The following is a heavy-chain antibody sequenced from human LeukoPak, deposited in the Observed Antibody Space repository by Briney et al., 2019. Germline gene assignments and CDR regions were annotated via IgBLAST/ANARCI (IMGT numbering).Heavy chain of an antibody. V-gene: IGHV4-59*12. D-gene: IGHD6-6*01. CDR3: ARDRSAARSYFDY. J-gene: IGHJ4*02. CDR2: IYYSGST. Sequence: PSETLSLTCTVSGGSITNYYWSWIRQPPGKGLEWIGYIYYSGSTNYNPSLKSRVTISVDTSKNQFSLKLSSVTAADTAVYYCARDRSAARSYFDYWGQGTLVTVSS. CDR1: GGSITNYY.